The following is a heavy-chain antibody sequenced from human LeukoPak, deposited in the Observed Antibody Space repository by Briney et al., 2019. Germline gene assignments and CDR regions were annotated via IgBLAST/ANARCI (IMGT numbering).Heavy chain of an antibody. Sequence: GGSLRLSCAASGFTFSDYYMSWIRQAPGKGLEWVSYISSSGSTIYYADSVKGRFTISRDNAKNSLYLQMNSLRAEDTAVYYCARDDLQLWPDYCYYGMDVWGQGTTVTVSS. D-gene: IGHD5-18*01. J-gene: IGHJ6*02. CDR1: GFTFSDYY. CDR3: ARDDLQLWPDYCYYGMDV. CDR2: ISSSGSTI. V-gene: IGHV3-11*01.